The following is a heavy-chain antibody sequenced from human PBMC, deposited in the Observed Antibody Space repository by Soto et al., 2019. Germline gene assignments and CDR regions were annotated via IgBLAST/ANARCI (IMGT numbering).Heavy chain of an antibody. V-gene: IGHV3-23*01. D-gene: IGHD1-20*01. CDR2: IGAGGST. J-gene: IGHJ5*02. Sequence: PGGSLKLSCAASGVSCSTYTMNWVRQAPGKGLELVSGIGAGGSTFYEDSVKGRLTISRANSKNSLDLHLNSLRAEDTAVYSCVKGQAYTWNDVGAEDWFDPWGQGTLVTVSS. CDR1: GVSCSTYT. CDR3: VKGQAYTWNDVGAEDWFDP.